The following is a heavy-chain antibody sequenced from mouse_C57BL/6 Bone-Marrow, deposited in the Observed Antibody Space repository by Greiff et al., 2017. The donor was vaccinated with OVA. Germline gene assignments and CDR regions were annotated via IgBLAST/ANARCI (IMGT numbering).Heavy chain of an antibody. CDR2: IYPENGDT. CDR3: TAYGNFDY. D-gene: IGHD2-1*01. CDR1: GFNIKDDY. V-gene: IGHV14-4*01. Sequence: EVQLQQSGAELVRPGASVKLSCTASGFNIKDDYMHWVKQRPEQGLEWIGWIYPENGDTEYASKFQGKATLPADTSSHTAYLRLSRLTSEDTAVYYCTAYGNFDYWGQGTTLTVSS. J-gene: IGHJ2*01.